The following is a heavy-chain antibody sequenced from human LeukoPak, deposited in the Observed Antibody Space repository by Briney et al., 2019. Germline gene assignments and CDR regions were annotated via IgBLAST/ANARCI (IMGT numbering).Heavy chain of an antibody. CDR1: GYTFTSYA. CDR2: INTNTGNP. CDR3: AIQGAYYYDSSGYYYLSYFDY. J-gene: IGHJ4*02. Sequence: ASVKVSCKASGYTFTSYAMNWVRQAPGQGLEWMGWINTNTGNPTYAQGFTGRFVFSLDASVSTAYLQISSLKAEDTAVYYCAIQGAYYYDSSGYYYLSYFDYWGQGTLVTVSS. V-gene: IGHV7-4-1*02. D-gene: IGHD3-22*01.